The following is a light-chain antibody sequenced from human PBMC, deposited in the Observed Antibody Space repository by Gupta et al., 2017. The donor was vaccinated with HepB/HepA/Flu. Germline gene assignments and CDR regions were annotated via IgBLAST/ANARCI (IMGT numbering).Light chain of an antibody. CDR3: QAWDSSTRV. V-gene: IGLV3-1*01. CDR1: KLGDKY. CDR2: QDT. Sequence: SYEVTQPPSVSVSPGQTASITCSGDKLGDKYACWYQQKPGQSPVLVIYQDTKRPSGIPERFSGSNSGNTATLTISGTQAMDEDDYYCQAWDSSTRVFGGGTKLTVL. J-gene: IGLJ3*02.